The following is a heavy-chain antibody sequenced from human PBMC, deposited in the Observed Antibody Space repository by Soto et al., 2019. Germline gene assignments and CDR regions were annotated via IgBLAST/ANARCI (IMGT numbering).Heavy chain of an antibody. V-gene: IGHV3-66*01. CDR2: IYGGGST. CDR1: GFTFSTND. D-gene: IGHD6-19*01. J-gene: IGHJ6*02. Sequence: GGSLRLSCAASGFTFSTNDMSWVRQAPGKELEWVSVIYGGGSTYYADSVKGRFTISRDNSKNTLYLQMNSLRAEDTAVYYCASPTEAVAGYYYYGMDVWGQGTTVTVSS. CDR3: ASPTEAVAGYYYYGMDV.